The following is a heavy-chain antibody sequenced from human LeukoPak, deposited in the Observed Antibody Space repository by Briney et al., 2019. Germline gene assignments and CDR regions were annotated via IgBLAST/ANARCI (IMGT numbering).Heavy chain of an antibody. D-gene: IGHD5-18*01. Sequence: GGSLRLSCAASGFTFSSYGMHWVRQAPGKGLEWVAVISYDGSNKYYADSVKGRFTISRDNSKNTLYLQMNSLRAEDTAVYYCANSYVDTAMVGPKRGGSNPHLDYWGQGTLVTVSS. CDR2: ISYDGSNK. V-gene: IGHV3-30*18. CDR1: GFTFSSYG. CDR3: ANSYVDTAMVGPKRGGSNPHLDY. J-gene: IGHJ4*02.